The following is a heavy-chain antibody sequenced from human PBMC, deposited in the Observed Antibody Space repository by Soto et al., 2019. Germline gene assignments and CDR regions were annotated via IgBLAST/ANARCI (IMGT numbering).Heavy chain of an antibody. V-gene: IGHV1-69*01. Sequence: QVQLVQSGAEVKKPGSSVKVSCKASGGTFSSYAISWVRQAPGQGLEWMGGIIPIFGTANYAQKFQGRVTITADESTSTAYMELSSLRSEDTAVYYCARGGGLVTMIVVSPRDYLDYWGQGTLVTVSS. CDR1: GGTFSSYA. CDR3: ARGGGLVTMIVVSPRDYLDY. D-gene: IGHD3-22*01. J-gene: IGHJ4*02. CDR2: IIPIFGTA.